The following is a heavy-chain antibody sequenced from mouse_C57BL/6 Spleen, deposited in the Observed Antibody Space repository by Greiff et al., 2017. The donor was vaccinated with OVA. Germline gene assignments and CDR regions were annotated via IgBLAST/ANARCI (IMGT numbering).Heavy chain of an antibody. CDR1: GYTFTSYG. CDR2: IYPRSGNT. V-gene: IGHV1-81*01. CDR3: ARPSITTFDY. Sequence: QVQLKQSGAELARPGASVKLSCKASGYTFTSYGISWVKQRTGQGLEWIGEIYPRSGNTYYNEKFKGKATLTADKSSSTAYMELRSLTSEDSAVYFCARPSITTFDYWGQGTTLTVSS. D-gene: IGHD1-1*01. J-gene: IGHJ2*01.